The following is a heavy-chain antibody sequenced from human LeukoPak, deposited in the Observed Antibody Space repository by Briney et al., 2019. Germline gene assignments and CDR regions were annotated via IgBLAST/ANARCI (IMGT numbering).Heavy chain of an antibody. Sequence: GGSLRLSCAASGFTVSSNYMSWVRQAPGKGLEWVSVIYSGGSTYYADSVKGRFTISRDNSKNTLYVQMNSLRAEDTAVYYCARARGYSGYESKWYYYGMDVWGQGPTVTVSS. D-gene: IGHD5-12*01. CDR3: ARARGYSGYESKWYYYGMDV. CDR1: GFTVSSNY. J-gene: IGHJ6*02. V-gene: IGHV3-53*01. CDR2: IYSGGST.